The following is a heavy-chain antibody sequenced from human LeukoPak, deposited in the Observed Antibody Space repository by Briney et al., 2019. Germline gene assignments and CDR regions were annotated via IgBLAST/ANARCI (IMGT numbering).Heavy chain of an antibody. CDR2: IYYRGNA. CDR1: GGSISSSNYY. CDR3: ARGLDYN. Sequence: SETLSLTCTVSGGSISSSNYYWAWIRQPPGQGLEWIGSIYYRGNAYYNPSLKSRVTISVDTSKNQFSLSLSSVTAADTAVYYCARGLDYNWGQGTLVTVSS. V-gene: IGHV4-39*07. J-gene: IGHJ4*02. D-gene: IGHD4-11*01.